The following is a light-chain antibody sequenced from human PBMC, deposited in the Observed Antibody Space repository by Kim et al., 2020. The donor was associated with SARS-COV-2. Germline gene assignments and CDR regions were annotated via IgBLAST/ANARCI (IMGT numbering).Light chain of an antibody. CDR1: SLRSYY. J-gene: IGLJ3*02. CDR3: NSRDSSGNPNWV. V-gene: IGLV3-19*01. Sequence: SSELTQDPAVSVALGQTVRITCQGDSLRSYYASWYQQKPGHAPVLVIYGKNNRPSGIPDRFSGSSSGNTASLTITGAQAEDEADYYCNSRDSSGNPNWVFGGGTQLTVL. CDR2: GKN.